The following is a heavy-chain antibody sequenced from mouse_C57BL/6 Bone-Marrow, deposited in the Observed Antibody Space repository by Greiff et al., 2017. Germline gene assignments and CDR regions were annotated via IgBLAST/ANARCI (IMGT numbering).Heavy chain of an antibody. D-gene: IGHD1-1*01. CDR2: IYPRSGNT. CDR3: ARAGRDFPTRYAY. J-gene: IGHJ3*01. Sequence: VQVVESGAELARPGASVKLSCKASGYTFTSYGISWVKQRTGQGLEWIGEIYPRSGNTYYNEKFKGKATLTSDKSSSTVYMELRSLTSEDSAVYFCARAGRDFPTRYAYWGQGTLVTVSA. V-gene: IGHV1-81*01. CDR1: GYTFTSYG.